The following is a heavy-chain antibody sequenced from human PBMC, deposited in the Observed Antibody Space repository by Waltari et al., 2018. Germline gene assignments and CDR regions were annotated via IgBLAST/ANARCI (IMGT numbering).Heavy chain of an antibody. CDR3: ARQPPTTVPTPRSPFDT. J-gene: IGHJ3*02. CDR2: IHISGST. Sequence: QPQLQESCPGLEKPSETLSLTCTVSGCSITTRSYHCAWIRQTPGKGLEWIGSIHISGSTYYNPSLRSRVTMSVDTSNNQFSLKLTSVTAADTAVYYCARQPPTTVPTPRSPFDTWGQGTMVSVSS. D-gene: IGHD4-17*01. V-gene: IGHV4-39*07. CDR1: GCSITTRSYH.